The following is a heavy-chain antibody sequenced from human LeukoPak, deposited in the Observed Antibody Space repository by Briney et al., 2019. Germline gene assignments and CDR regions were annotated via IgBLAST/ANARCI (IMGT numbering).Heavy chain of an antibody. CDR1: GGSITSSNYY. CDR2: IYYSGST. V-gene: IGHV4-39*01. Sequence: SETLSLTCSVSGGSITSSNYYWGWIRQPRGKGLEWIGSIYYSGSTYYNLSLKSRVTISVDTSKNQFSLKLSSVTAADTAVYYCARRGDGSGSYYRYGFYIGGQGTLVTVSS. D-gene: IGHD3-10*01. CDR3: ARRGDGSGSYYRYGFYI. J-gene: IGHJ3*02.